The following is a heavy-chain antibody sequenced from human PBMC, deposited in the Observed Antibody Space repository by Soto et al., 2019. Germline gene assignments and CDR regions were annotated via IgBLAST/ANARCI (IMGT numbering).Heavy chain of an antibody. CDR1: GYTFTSYA. V-gene: IGHV1-3*01. CDR3: ARATGSCPFDY. Sequence: QVQLVQSGAEVKKPGASVKVSCKASGYTFTSYAMHWVRQAPGQRLEWMGWINAGNGNTKYSQKFQGRVTITRDTSASTAYMVLSSLRSEDTAVYYCARATGSCPFDYWGQGTLVTVSS. D-gene: IGHD1-26*01. CDR2: INAGNGNT. J-gene: IGHJ4*02.